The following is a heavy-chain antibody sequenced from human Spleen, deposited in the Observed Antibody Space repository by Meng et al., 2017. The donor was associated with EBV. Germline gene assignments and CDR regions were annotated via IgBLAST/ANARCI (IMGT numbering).Heavy chain of an antibody. CDR1: GGSISSSNW. CDR3: ARGKTWIAAAGTFDY. J-gene: IGHJ4*02. D-gene: IGHD6-13*01. CDR2: IYHSGST. V-gene: IGHV4-4*02. Sequence: QVPLQAWGPGLVKPSGTLSLHCAVSGGSISSSNWWSWVRQPPGKGLEWIGEIYHSGSTNYNPSLKSRVTISIDKSKNQFSLKLNSVTAADTALYYCARGKTWIAAAGTFDYWGQGTLVTVSS.